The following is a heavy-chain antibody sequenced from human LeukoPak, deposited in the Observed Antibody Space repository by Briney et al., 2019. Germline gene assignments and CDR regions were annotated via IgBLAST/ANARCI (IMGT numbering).Heavy chain of an antibody. Sequence: PGGSLRLSCAASGFTFSDYYMSWIREAPGKGLVWVSYISGSSTYTSYADSVKGRFTISRDNAKNSLYLQMNSLRAEDTAVYYCARWARSSNFDYWGQGTLVTVSS. V-gene: IGHV3-11*06. CDR3: ARWARSSNFDY. CDR1: GFTFSDYY. CDR2: ISGSSTYT. J-gene: IGHJ4*02.